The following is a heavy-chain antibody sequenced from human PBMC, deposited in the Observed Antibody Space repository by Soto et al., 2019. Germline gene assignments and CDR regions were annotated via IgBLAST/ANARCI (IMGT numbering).Heavy chain of an antibody. J-gene: IGHJ6*02. CDR3: GRVGSAAGIYYYYGMDV. V-gene: IGHV4-34*01. D-gene: IGHD6-13*01. CDR2: INHSGST. CDR1: GGSFSGYY. Sequence: SETLSLTCAVYGGSFSGYYWSWIRQPPGKGLEWIGEINHSGSTNYNPSLKSRATISVDTSKNQFSLKLSSVTAAVTAGYYCGRVGSAAGIYYYYGMDVWGQGTTVTVSS.